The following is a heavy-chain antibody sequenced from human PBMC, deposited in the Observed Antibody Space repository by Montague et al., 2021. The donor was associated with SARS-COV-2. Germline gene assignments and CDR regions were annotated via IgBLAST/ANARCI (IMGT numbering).Heavy chain of an antibody. D-gene: IGHD3-10*01. V-gene: IGHV4-4*07. CDR1: GDSITNHY. CDR3: ARDRFDFGAGRQGTIDF. Sequence: SEALSLTCSVSGDSITNHYWSWIRQPAGKGLEWIGRMHFTGKTNFSPFFSSRLTMSADTSKNQFSLKLTSVTAADTAIYFCARDRFDFGAGRQGTIDFWGQGTLVTVSS. CDR2: MHFTGKT. J-gene: IGHJ4*02.